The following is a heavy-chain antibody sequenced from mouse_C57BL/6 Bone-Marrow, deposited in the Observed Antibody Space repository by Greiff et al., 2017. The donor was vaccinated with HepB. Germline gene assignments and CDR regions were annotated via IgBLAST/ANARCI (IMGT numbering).Heavy chain of an antibody. Sequence: QVQLQQPGAELVKPGASVKMSCKASGYTFTSYWITWVKQRPGQGLEWIGDIYPGSGSTNYNEKFKSKATLTVDTSSSTAYMQLSSLTSEDSAVYYCASRRVLEGLRRGCYWYFDVWGTGTTVTVSS. J-gene: IGHJ1*03. V-gene: IGHV1-55*01. D-gene: IGHD2-4*01. CDR1: GYTFTSYW. CDR3: ASRRVLEGLRRGCYWYFDV. CDR2: IYPGSGST.